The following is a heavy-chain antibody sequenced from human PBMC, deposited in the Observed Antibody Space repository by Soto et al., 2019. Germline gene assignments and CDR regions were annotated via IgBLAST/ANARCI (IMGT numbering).Heavy chain of an antibody. V-gene: IGHV3-15*01. CDR3: TTGQGAGTRDY. CDR2: IKSKTDGGTT. J-gene: IGHJ4*02. Sequence: EVQLVESGGGLVKPGGSLRLSCAASGFTFSNAWMSWVRQPPGKGLEWVGSIKSKTDGGTTDYVAPVKGRFIISRDDSKNMGYLQMISLKTEDTAMYYCTTGQGAGTRDYCGQGTLVTVSA. D-gene: IGHD1-7*01. CDR1: GFTFSNAW.